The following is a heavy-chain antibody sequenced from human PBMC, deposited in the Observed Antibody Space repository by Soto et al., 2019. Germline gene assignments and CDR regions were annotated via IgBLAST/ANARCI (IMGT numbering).Heavy chain of an antibody. CDR2: IYWDDDK. V-gene: IGHV2-5*02. Sequence: QITLKESGPTLVKPTQTLTLTCTFSGFSLSTSGVGVGWIRQPPGKALEWLALIYWDDDKRYSPSLKSRLTSTMDTAKNQGVPTLTNIDPVDTATYYCAHRHYEFRGGYYEDYYYGMDVWGQGTTVPVS. J-gene: IGHJ6*02. CDR3: AHRHYEFRGGYYEDYYYGMDV. D-gene: IGHD3-3*01. CDR1: GFSLSTSGVG.